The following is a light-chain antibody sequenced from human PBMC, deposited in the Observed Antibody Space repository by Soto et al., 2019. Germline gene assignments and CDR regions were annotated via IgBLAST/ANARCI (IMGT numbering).Light chain of an antibody. CDR2: DVT. Sequence: QSALTQPASVSGSPGQSITISCTGTSSDVGGFNYVSWYQQHPGKAPKLMIYDVTNRTSGVSYRFSGSQSGNTASLTISALQAEDEADYYCHSYTCSSTYVFATGTKLTVL. CDR3: HSYTCSSTYV. V-gene: IGLV2-14*03. CDR1: SSDVGGFNY. J-gene: IGLJ1*01.